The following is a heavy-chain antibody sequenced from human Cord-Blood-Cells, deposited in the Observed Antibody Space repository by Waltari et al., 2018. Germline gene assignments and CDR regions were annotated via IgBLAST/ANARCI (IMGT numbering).Heavy chain of an antibody. CDR2: ISGSGGST. Sequence: EVQLFESGGGLVQPGGCLRLSYAASGFTFSSDAMSWVRQAPGKGVDGVAAISGSGGSTYVAYSVQGRFTISRDYYKNTLYLQMNSLRAEDTAVYYCAKDWATTVVTLFDYWGQGTLVTVSS. CDR3: AKDWATTVVTLFDY. CDR1: GFTFSSDA. V-gene: IGHV3-23*01. D-gene: IGHD4-17*01. J-gene: IGHJ4*02.